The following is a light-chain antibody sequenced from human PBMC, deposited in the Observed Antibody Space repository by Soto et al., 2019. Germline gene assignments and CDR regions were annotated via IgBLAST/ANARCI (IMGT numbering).Light chain of an antibody. Sequence: IVLTQSPGTLSLSPGERATLSCRASQPITSRYLAWYQHQPGQAPRLFIYRTFARAPGIPDRFSGGGSGTDFTLTISRLEREDFAVYYCQQYDTSPPTFGQGTRLDIK. CDR3: QQYDTSPPT. V-gene: IGKV3-20*01. CDR1: QPITSRY. CDR2: RTF. J-gene: IGKJ5*01.